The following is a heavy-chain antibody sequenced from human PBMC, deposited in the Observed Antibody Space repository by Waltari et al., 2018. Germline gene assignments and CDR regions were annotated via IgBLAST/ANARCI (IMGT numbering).Heavy chain of an antibody. CDR2: ISPISVNT. V-gene: IGHV1-69*01. D-gene: IGHD2-15*01. CDR1: GGTFSTYA. CDR3: ARDIRSCGGGSCYSGYYDYAVDV. Sequence: QVQLVQSGAEVKKPGSSMKVSCKTYGGTFSTYAIPWVRQAPGQGLEWMGGISPISVNTNYAQKCQGRVTITADESTSTAYMGLSSLRAEDTAIYYCARDIRSCGGGSCYSGYYDYAVDVWGQGTTVTVSS. J-gene: IGHJ6*02.